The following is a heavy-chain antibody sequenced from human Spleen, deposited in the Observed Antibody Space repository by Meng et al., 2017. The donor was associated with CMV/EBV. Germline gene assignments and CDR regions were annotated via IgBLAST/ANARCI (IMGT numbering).Heavy chain of an antibody. Sequence: SQTLSLTCAVYGGSFSGYYWSWIRQPPGKGLEWIGEINHSGSTNYNPSLKSRVTISVDTSKNQFSLKLSSVTAADTAVYYCARGMIVGATLYFDYWGQGTLVTVSS. CDR3: ARGMIVGATLYFDY. J-gene: IGHJ4*02. CDR1: GGSFSGYY. V-gene: IGHV4-34*01. D-gene: IGHD1-26*01. CDR2: INHSGST.